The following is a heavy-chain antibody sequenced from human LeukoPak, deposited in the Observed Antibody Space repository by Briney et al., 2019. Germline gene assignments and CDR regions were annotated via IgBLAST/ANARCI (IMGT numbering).Heavy chain of an antibody. CDR3: ARDSDIVTGSKSHFDY. J-gene: IGHJ4*02. Sequence: GGSLRLSCAASGFTFSSYSMNWVRQAPGKGLEWVSSISSSSSYIYYTDSVKGRFTISRDNAKNSLYLQMNSLRAEDTAVYYCARDSDIVTGSKSHFDYWAREPWSPSPQ. V-gene: IGHV3-21*01. CDR1: GFTFSSYS. D-gene: IGHD3-9*01. CDR2: ISSSSSYI.